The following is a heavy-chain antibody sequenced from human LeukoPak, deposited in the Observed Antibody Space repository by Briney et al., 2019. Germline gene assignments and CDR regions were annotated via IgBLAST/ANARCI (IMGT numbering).Heavy chain of an antibody. CDR1: GGTFSSYA. Sequence: SVKVSCKASGGTFSSYAISWVRQAPGQGLEWMGGIIPIFGTANYAQKFQGRVTITTDESTSTAYMELSRLRSDDTAVYYCASSQVGDNWFDPWGQGTLVTVSS. CDR2: IIPIFGTA. CDR3: ASSQVGDNWFDP. V-gene: IGHV1-69*05. J-gene: IGHJ5*02.